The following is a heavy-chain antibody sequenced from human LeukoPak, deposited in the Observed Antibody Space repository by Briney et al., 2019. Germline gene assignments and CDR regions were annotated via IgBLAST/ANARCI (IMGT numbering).Heavy chain of an antibody. J-gene: IGHJ6*02. V-gene: IGHV3-7*01. CDR2: IKQDGSEK. Sequence: GGSLRLSCAASGFTFSSYWMSWVRQAPGKGLEWVANIKQDGSEKYYVDSVKGRFTISRDNSKNTLYLQMNSLRAEDTAVYYCAKDLKIGGNSGYYYYGMDVWGQGTTVTVSS. CDR1: GFTFSSYW. D-gene: IGHD4-23*01. CDR3: AKDLKIGGNSGYYYYGMDV.